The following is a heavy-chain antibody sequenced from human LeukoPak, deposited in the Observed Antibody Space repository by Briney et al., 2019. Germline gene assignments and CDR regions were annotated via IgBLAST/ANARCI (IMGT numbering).Heavy chain of an antibody. CDR3: ARDPPPQIAFDY. V-gene: IGHV3-21*01. Sequence: PGGSLRLSCAAPGFTFSSYSMNWVRQAPGKGLEWVSSISSSSSYIYYADSVKGRFTISRDNAKNSLYLQMNSLRAEDTAVYYCARDPPPQIAFDYWGQGTLVTVSS. CDR2: ISSSSSYI. D-gene: IGHD2/OR15-2a*01. J-gene: IGHJ4*02. CDR1: GFTFSSYS.